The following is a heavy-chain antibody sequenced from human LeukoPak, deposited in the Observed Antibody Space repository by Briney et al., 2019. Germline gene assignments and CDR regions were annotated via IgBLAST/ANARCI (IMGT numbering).Heavy chain of an antibody. V-gene: IGHV3-7*01. CDR2: IKQDGSEK. D-gene: IGHD5-18*01. CDR3: ARVVTAMVRGAGY. J-gene: IGHJ4*02. Sequence: PGRSLRLSCAASGFTFSSYWMSWVRQAAGKGLEWVANIKQDGSEKYYVDSVKGRFTISRDNAKNSLYLQMNSLRAEDTAVYYCARVVTAMVRGAGYWGQGTLVTVSS. CDR1: GFTFSSYW.